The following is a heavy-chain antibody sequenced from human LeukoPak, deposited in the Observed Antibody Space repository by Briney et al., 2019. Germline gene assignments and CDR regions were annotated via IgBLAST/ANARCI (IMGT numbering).Heavy chain of an antibody. D-gene: IGHD4-17*01. CDR3: ARDYGDYGWGLGGDY. J-gene: IGHJ4*02. V-gene: IGHV3-11*04. Sequence: LSLTCAVYGGSFSGYYWSWIRQTPGKGLEWVSYISSSGSTIYYADSVKGRFTISRDNAKNSLYLQMNSLRAEDTAVYYCARDYGDYGWGLGGDYWGQGTLVTVSS. CDR1: GGSFSGYY. CDR2: ISSSGSTI.